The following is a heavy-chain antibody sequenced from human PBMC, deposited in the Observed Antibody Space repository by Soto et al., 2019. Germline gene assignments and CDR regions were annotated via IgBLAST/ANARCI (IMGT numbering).Heavy chain of an antibody. CDR2: ISGSGGST. CDR3: AKDLTRYFGRRTHGAGDDY. CDR1: GFTFSSYA. Sequence: GGSLRLSCAASGFTFSSYAMSWVRQAPGKGLEWVSAISGSGGSTYYADSVKGRFTISRENSTNTLYLQMNSLRAEDTAVYYCAKDLTRYFGRRTHGAGDDYWGQGTLVTVSS. V-gene: IGHV3-23*01. J-gene: IGHJ4*02. D-gene: IGHD3-9*01.